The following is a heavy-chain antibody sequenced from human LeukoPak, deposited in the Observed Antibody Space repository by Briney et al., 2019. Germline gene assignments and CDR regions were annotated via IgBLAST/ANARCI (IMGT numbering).Heavy chain of an antibody. CDR1: GGSISSGGYS. D-gene: IGHD3-22*01. CDR3: AREITMIVSDDAFDI. CDR2: IYHSGST. V-gene: IGHV4-30-2*01. J-gene: IGHJ3*02. Sequence: PSQTLSLTCAVSGGSISSGGYSWSWIRQPPGKGLEWIGYIYHSGSTYYNPSLKSRVTISVDRSKNQFSLKLSSVTAADTAVYYCAREITMIVSDDAFDIWGQGTMVTVSS.